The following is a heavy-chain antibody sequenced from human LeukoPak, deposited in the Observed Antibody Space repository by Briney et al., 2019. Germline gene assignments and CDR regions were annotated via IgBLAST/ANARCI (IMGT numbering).Heavy chain of an antibody. V-gene: IGHV3-21*01. D-gene: IGHD6-13*01. Sequence: GGSLRLSCAASGFTFSSYSMNWVRQAPGKGLEWVSSISSSSSYIYYADSVKGRFTISRDNAKNSLYLQMNSLGAEDTAVYYCARAAYSSSWHYYYYYYMDVWGKGTTVTVSS. J-gene: IGHJ6*03. CDR1: GFTFSSYS. CDR3: ARAAYSSSWHYYYYYYMDV. CDR2: ISSSSSYI.